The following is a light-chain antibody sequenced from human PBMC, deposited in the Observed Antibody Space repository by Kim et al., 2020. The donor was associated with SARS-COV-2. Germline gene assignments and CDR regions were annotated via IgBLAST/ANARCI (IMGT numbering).Light chain of an antibody. V-gene: IGKV3-20*01. CDR3: QQYGSSPPYT. Sequence: SPGERATRSCRASQSVSSSYLAWYQQKPGQAPRLLIYGASSRATGIPDRSSGSGSGTDFTLTISRLEPEDFAVYYCQQYGSSPPYTFGQGTKLEI. CDR2: GAS. CDR1: QSVSSSY. J-gene: IGKJ2*01.